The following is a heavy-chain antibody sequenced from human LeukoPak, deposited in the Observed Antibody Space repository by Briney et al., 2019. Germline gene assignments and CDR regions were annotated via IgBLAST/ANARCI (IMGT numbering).Heavy chain of an antibody. J-gene: IGHJ4*02. CDR1: GDSVSSNSAA. CDR3: ARDGYYDILTGYYPYYFDY. D-gene: IGHD3-9*01. CDR2: TYYRSKWYN. Sequence: SQTLSLTCAISGDSVSSNSAAWNWIRQSPSRGLEWLGRTYYRSKWYNDYAVSVKSRITINPDTSKNQFYLQLNSVTPEDTAVYYCARDGYYDILTGYYPYYFDYWGQGTLVTVSS. V-gene: IGHV6-1*01.